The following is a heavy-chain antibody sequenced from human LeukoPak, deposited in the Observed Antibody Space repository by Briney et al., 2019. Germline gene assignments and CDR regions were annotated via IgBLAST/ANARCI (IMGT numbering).Heavy chain of an antibody. CDR1: GFTFSKYG. CDR2: IWYDGGFK. J-gene: IGHJ1*01. CDR3: ARDGGDYYDSSGYPFHH. D-gene: IGHD3-22*01. V-gene: IGHV3-33*01. Sequence: PGGSLRLSCAASGFTFSKYGIHWVRQAPGKGLEWVAVIWYDGGFKDYADSVKGRFAISRDNSKNTLYLQMNSLRAEDTAVYYCARDGGDYYDSSGYPFHHWGQGTLVTVSS.